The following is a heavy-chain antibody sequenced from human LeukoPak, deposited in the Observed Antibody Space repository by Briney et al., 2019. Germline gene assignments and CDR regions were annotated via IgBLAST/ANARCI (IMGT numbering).Heavy chain of an antibody. D-gene: IGHD2-15*01. V-gene: IGHV1-2*02. CDR1: GYTFTAYY. J-gene: IGHJ4*02. CDR2: INPNSGGT. Sequence: ASVKVSCKASGYTFTAYYMHWVRQAPGQGLDWMGWINPNSGGTSSAQKFQGRVTMTRDTSISAAYMELSRLTSDDTAVYYCARDLGYCSGGSCFFDNWGQGTLVTVSS. CDR3: ARDLGYCSGGSCFFDN.